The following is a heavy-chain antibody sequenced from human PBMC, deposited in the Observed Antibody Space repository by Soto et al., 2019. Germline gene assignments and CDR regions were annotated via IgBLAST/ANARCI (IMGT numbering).Heavy chain of an antibody. CDR3: ARHLKAVAAAMAY. D-gene: IGHD6-19*01. CDR2: VFHTGST. J-gene: IGHJ4*02. CDR1: GGSISSAGYS. Sequence: PSETLSLTCAVSGGSISSAGYSWSWIRQPPGKGLEWIGYVFHTGSTYYNPSLKSRVTISIDRSNNLFSLKLSSVTAADTSVYYCARHLKAVAAAMAYWGQGIPVTVSS. V-gene: IGHV4-30-2*01.